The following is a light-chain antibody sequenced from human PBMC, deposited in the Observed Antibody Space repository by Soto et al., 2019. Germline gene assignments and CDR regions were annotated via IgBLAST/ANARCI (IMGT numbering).Light chain of an antibody. J-gene: IGKJ1*01. CDR2: GAS. CDR1: QSVSST. V-gene: IGKV3-15*01. CDR3: QQYNNWPPK. Sequence: EIVMTQSPATLSVSPGERATLSCRASQSVSSTLAWYQQKPGQAPRLLIYGASTRATGFPARFSGSGSGTEFTLTISSLQSEDFAVYYCQQYNNWPPKFGQGTKVEIK.